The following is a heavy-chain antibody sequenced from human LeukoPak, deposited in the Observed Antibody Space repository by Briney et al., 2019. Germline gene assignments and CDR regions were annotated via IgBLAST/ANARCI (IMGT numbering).Heavy chain of an antibody. Sequence: GGALRLSCAASGFTVRSNYMSWVRQAPGKGLEWVSVMYSGGSTYYADSVKGRFTISRDNAKNSLYLQMNSLRAEDTAVYYCARDQGAGYWYFDLWGRGTLVSVSS. CDR3: ARDQGAGYWYFDL. V-gene: IGHV3-66*01. D-gene: IGHD4/OR15-4a*01. J-gene: IGHJ2*01. CDR2: MYSGGST. CDR1: GFTVRSNY.